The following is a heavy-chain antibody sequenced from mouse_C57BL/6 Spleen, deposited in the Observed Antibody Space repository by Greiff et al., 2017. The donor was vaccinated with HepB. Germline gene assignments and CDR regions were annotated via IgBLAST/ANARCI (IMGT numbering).Heavy chain of an antibody. CDR1: GYAFSSSW. Sequence: QVQLKQSGPELVKPGASVKISCKASGYAFSSSWMNWVKQRPGKGLEWIGRIYPGDGDTNYNGKFKGKATLTADKSSSTAYMQLSSLTSEDSAVYFCARGEVTTVVAPYFDVWGTGTTVTVSS. CDR3: ARGEVTTVVAPYFDV. J-gene: IGHJ1*03. D-gene: IGHD1-1*01. CDR2: IYPGDGDT. V-gene: IGHV1-82*01.